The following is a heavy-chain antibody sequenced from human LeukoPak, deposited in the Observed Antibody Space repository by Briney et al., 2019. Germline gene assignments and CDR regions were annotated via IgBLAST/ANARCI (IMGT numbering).Heavy chain of an antibody. D-gene: IGHD5-18*01. CDR3: ARGCSYGYDY. J-gene: IGHJ4*02. V-gene: IGHV4-34*01. Sequence: SETLSLTCAVYGGSFSGYYWSWIRQPPGKGLEWIGEINHSGSTNYNPSLKSRVTISVDTSKNQFSLKLSPVTAADTAVYYCARGCSYGYDYWGQGTLVTVSS. CDR1: GGSFSGYY. CDR2: INHSGST.